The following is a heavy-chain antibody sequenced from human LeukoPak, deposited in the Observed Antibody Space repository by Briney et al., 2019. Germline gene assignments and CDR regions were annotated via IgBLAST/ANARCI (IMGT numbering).Heavy chain of an antibody. CDR1: GFTFSDHY. J-gene: IGHJ4*02. Sequence: AGSLRLSCAGSGFTFSDHYMSWNRQAPGKGLEWVSYISSSGRTIHYADSVKGRFTISRDNTKNSLYLQMNSLRAEDTAVYYCARGGSSSWYFDYWGQGTLVTVSS. CDR2: ISSSGRTI. D-gene: IGHD6-13*01. V-gene: IGHV3-11*01. CDR3: ARGGSSSWYFDY.